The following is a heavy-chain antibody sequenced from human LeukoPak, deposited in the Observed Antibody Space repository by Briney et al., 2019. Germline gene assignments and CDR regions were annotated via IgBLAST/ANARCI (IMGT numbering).Heavy chain of an antibody. Sequence: QSGGSLRLSCAASEFSVGSNYMTWVRQAPGKGLEWVSLIYSGGSTYYADSVKGRFTISRDNSKNTLYLQMNSLRAEDTAVYYCAKDPRRYFDWLLSADVDYWGQGTLVTVSS. CDR1: EFSVGSNY. CDR3: AKDPRRYFDWLLSADVDY. V-gene: IGHV3-66*01. J-gene: IGHJ4*02. D-gene: IGHD3-9*01. CDR2: IYSGGST.